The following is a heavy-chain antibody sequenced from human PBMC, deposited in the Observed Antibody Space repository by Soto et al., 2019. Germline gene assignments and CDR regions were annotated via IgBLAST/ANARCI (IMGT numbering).Heavy chain of an antibody. D-gene: IGHD2-2*01. V-gene: IGHV3-7*01. CDR1: GFTFSSYW. CDR3: AREGYCSSTSCYPGPDAFDI. J-gene: IGHJ3*02. Sequence: EVQLVESGGGLAQPGGSLRLSCAASGFTFSSYWMSWVRQAPGKGLEWVANIKQDGSEKYYVDSVKGRFTISRDNAKNSLYLQMNSLRAEDTAVYYCAREGYCSSTSCYPGPDAFDIWGQGTMVTVSS. CDR2: IKQDGSEK.